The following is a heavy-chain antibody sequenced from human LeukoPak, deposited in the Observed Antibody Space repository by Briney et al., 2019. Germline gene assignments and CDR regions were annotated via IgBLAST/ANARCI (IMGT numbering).Heavy chain of an antibody. J-gene: IGHJ3*02. V-gene: IGHV4-34*01. Sequence: PSETLSLTCAVYGGSFSGYYWSWIRQPPGKGLEWIGEINHSGSTNYNPSLKSRVTMSVDTSKNQFSLKLSSVTAADTAVYYCARDLYGYGPEPFGAFDIWGQGTMVTVSS. CDR2: INHSGST. CDR1: GGSFSGYY. CDR3: ARDLYGYGPEPFGAFDI. D-gene: IGHD5-18*01.